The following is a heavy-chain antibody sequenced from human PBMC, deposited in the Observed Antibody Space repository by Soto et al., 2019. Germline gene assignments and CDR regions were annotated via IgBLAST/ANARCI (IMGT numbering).Heavy chain of an antibody. J-gene: IGHJ3*02. V-gene: IGHV3-53*02. CDR3: ARARGYDILTGYDPGNAFDI. CDR2: IYSGGST. CDR1: GFTVSSNY. D-gene: IGHD3-9*01. Sequence: EVQLVETGGGLIQPGGSLRLSCAASGFTVSSNYMSWVRQAPGKGLEWVSVIYSGGSTYYADSVKGRFTISRDNSKNTLYLQMNSLRAEDTAEYYCARARGYDILTGYDPGNAFDIWGQGTMVTVSS.